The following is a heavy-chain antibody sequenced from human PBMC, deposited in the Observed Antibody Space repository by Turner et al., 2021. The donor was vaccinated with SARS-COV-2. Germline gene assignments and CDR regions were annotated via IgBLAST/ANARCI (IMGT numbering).Heavy chain of an antibody. D-gene: IGHD1-26*01. V-gene: IGHV3-30*18. CDR3: AKSYSGSYWDRNDY. J-gene: IGHJ4*02. CDR2: ISYDGSNK. Sequence: QVQLVESGGGVVQPGRSMRLSCAASGFTFSIYGMNWVRQAPGKGLEWVAVISYDGSNKYYADSVKGRFTISRDNSKNTLYLQMNSLRAEDTAVYYCAKSYSGSYWDRNDYWGQGTLVTVSS. CDR1: GFTFSIYG.